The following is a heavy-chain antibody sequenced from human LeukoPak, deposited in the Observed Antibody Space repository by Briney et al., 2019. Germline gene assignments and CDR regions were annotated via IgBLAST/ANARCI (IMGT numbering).Heavy chain of an antibody. CDR3: AGDPRNKGFDP. CDR2: INGDGSDT. CDR1: GFTFSGYW. V-gene: IGHV3-74*01. Sequence: GGSLRLSCAASGFTFSGYWMHWARQSPGKGLVWVSCINGDGSDTRYADSVKGRFTISRDNAKNTLYLQMNSLRVEDTAVYYCAGDPRNKGFDPWGQGTLVTVSS. J-gene: IGHJ5*02. D-gene: IGHD1/OR15-1a*01.